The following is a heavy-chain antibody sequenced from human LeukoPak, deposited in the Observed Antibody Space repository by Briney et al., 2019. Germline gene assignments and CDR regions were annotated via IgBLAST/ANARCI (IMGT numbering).Heavy chain of an antibody. Sequence: GGSLRLSCTASRFTFGDYAMSWVRQAPGKGLEWVGFIRSKAYGGTTEYAASVKGRFTISRDDSKSIAYLQMNSLKTEDTAVYYCTGVGSSWYVVSNWFDPWGQGTLVTVSS. D-gene: IGHD6-13*01. CDR2: IRSKAYGGTT. V-gene: IGHV3-49*04. CDR3: TGVGSSWYVVSNWFDP. CDR1: RFTFGDYA. J-gene: IGHJ5*02.